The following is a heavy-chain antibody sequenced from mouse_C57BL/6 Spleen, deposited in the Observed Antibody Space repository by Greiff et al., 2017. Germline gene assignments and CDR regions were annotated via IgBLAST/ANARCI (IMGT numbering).Heavy chain of an antibody. CDR3: ARHLYYYGNAMDY. CDR1: GFSLTSYG. D-gene: IGHD1-1*01. V-gene: IGHV2-6-1*01. CDR2: IWSDGST. Sequence: VHLVESGPGLVAPSQRLSITCTVSGFSLTSYGVHWVRQPPGKGLEWLVVIWSDGSTTYNSALKSRLSISKDNSKSQVFLKMNSLQTDDTAVYYCARHLYYYGNAMDYWGQGTSVTVSS. J-gene: IGHJ4*01.